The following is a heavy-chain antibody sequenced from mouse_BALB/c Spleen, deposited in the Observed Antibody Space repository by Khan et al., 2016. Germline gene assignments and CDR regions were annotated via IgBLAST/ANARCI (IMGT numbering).Heavy chain of an antibody. CDR1: GYTFTSYW. J-gene: IGHJ2*01. Sequence: QVRLQQSGAELARPGASVKMSCKASGYTFTSYWMQWVKQRPGQGLEWIGAIYPGNGDNRYNQKFKGKATLTADKSSSKAYMQLSSLASEDSAVDYCAGRGCYGPFCDWGQGTTLTVSS. CDR3: AGRGCYGPFCD. D-gene: IGHD1-1*01. CDR2: IYPGNGDN. V-gene: IGHV1-87*01.